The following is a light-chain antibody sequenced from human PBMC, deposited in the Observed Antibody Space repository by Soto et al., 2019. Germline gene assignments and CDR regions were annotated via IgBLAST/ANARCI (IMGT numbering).Light chain of an antibody. CDR3: QSYDSSLSGWV. V-gene: IGLV1-40*01. CDR2: GNT. Sequence: QSVLTQPPSVSGAPGQRVTISCTGSSSNIGAGYDVHWYQHLPGTAPKVLIYGNTNRPSGVPDRFSGSKSGTSASLAITGLQAEDEADYYCQSYDSSLSGWVFGGGTKVTVL. J-gene: IGLJ3*02. CDR1: SSNIGAGYD.